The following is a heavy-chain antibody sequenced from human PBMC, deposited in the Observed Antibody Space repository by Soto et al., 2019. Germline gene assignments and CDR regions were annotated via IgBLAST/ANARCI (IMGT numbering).Heavy chain of an antibody. J-gene: IGHJ4*02. D-gene: IGHD2-2*01. CDR3: ARSQIRYCSSTSCYGPFDY. V-gene: IGHV3-13*01. CDR2: IGTAGDT. CDR1: GFTFSSYD. Sequence: GGSLRLSCAASGFTFSSYDMHWVRQATGKGLEWVSAIGTAGDTYYPGSVKGRFTISRENAKNSLYLQMNSLRAGDTAVYYCARSQIRYCSSTSCYGPFDYWGQGTLVTVSS.